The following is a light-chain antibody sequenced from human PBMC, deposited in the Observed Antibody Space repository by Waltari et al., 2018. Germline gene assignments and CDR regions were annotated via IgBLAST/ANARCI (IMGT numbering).Light chain of an antibody. CDR1: QGISNS. V-gene: IGKV1-NL1*01. Sequence: DIQMTQSPSSLSASVGDRVTITCRASQGISNSLAWYQQKAGKTPKLLLYAASRLESGVPSSFSGSGSGTDYTLTISSLQPEDFATYYCQQYYSIPPTFGQGTKVEIK. J-gene: IGKJ1*01. CDR3: QQYYSIPPT. CDR2: AAS.